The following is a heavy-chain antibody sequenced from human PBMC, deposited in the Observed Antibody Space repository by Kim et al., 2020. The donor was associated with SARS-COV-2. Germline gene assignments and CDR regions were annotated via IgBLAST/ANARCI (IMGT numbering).Heavy chain of an antibody. J-gene: IGHJ4*02. CDR3: AREGGGYDFWSGYPDY. D-gene: IGHD3-3*01. CDR2: INPSGGST. CDR1: GYTFTSYY. V-gene: IGHV1-46*01. Sequence: ASVKVSCKASGYTFTSYYMHWVRQAPGQGLEWMGIINPSGGSTSYAQKFQGRVTMTRDTSTSTVYMELSSLRSEDTAVYYCAREGGGYDFWSGYPDYWGQGTLVTVSS.